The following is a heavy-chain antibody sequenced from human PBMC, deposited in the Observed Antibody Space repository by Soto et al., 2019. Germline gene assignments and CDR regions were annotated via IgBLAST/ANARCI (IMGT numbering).Heavy chain of an antibody. V-gene: IGHV1-2*04. D-gene: IGHD5-12*01. Sequence: ASVKVSCKACGYTFTGYYMHWVRQAPGQGLEWMGWINPNSGGTNYAQKFQGWVTMTRDTSISTAYMELSRLRSDDTAVYYCARSSGHGDYYYGMDVWGQGTTVTVSS. CDR3: ARSSGHGDYYYGMDV. CDR2: INPNSGGT. J-gene: IGHJ6*02. CDR1: GYTFTGYY.